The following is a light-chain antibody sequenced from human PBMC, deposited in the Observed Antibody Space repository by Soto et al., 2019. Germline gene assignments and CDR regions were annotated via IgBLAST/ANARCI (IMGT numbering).Light chain of an antibody. CDR1: SGDVGGYNY. J-gene: IGLJ1*01. CDR2: DVT. CDR3: CSYVGTDTYS. V-gene: IGLV2-11*01. Sequence: QFVLAQPRSVSGSPGQSVTISCTGTSGDVGGYNYVSWYQQHPGKAPELMIYDVTKRPSGVPDRFSGSKSGNTASLTISGLQAEDEADYYCCSYVGTDTYSFGTGTKVTVL.